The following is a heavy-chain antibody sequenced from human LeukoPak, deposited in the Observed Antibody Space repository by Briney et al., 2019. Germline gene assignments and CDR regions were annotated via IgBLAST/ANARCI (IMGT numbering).Heavy chain of an antibody. V-gene: IGHV3-48*03. CDR1: GFTFSSYE. Sequence: GGSLRLSCAASGFTFSSYEMNWVRQAPGKGLEWVSYISSSGSTIYYADSVKGRFTISRDNAKNSLYLQMNSLRAEDTAVYYCARATSNIVGATGVGFDYWGQGTLVTVSS. D-gene: IGHD1-26*01. CDR2: ISSSGSTI. J-gene: IGHJ4*02. CDR3: ARATSNIVGATGVGFDY.